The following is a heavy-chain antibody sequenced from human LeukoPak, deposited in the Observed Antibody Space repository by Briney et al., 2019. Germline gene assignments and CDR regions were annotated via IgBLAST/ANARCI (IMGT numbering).Heavy chain of an antibody. V-gene: IGHV3-23*01. CDR3: AKDGYGSGSFDY. CDR1: GFTFSSYA. D-gene: IGHD3-10*01. Sequence: GGSLRLSCADSGFTFSSYAMSWVRQAPGKGLEWVSAISGSGGSTYYADSVKGRFTISRDNSKNTLYLQMNSLRAEDTAVYYCAKDGYGSGSFDYWGQGTLVTVSS. J-gene: IGHJ4*02. CDR2: ISGSGGST.